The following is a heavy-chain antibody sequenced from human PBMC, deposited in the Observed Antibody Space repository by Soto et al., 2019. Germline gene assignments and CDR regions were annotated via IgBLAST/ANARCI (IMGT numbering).Heavy chain of an antibody. CDR3: ARGVADRIDP. Sequence: QVQLVESGGGVVQPGRSLXLSCAASGFTFSSYGMHWVRQAPGKGLEWVAVIWYDGSNKYYADSVKGRFTISRDNSKNTLYLQMNSLRAEDTAVYYCARGVADRIDPWGQGTLVTVSS. CDR2: IWYDGSNK. CDR1: GFTFSSYG. J-gene: IGHJ5*02. V-gene: IGHV3-33*01. D-gene: IGHD6-19*01.